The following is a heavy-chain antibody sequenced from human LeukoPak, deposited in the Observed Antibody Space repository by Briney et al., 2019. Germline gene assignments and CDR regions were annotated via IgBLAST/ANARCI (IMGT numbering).Heavy chain of an antibody. J-gene: IGHJ5*02. CDR2: ISAYNGNT. CDR3: ASFQPGIAVEGNWFDP. D-gene: IGHD6-19*01. V-gene: IGHV1-18*01. Sequence: GASVKVSCKASGYTFTSFGISWVRQAPGQGLEGMGWISAYNGNTNYAQKLQGRVTMTTDTSTSTAYMELRSLRSDDTAVYYCASFQPGIAVEGNWFDPWGQGTLVTVSS. CDR1: GYTFTSFG.